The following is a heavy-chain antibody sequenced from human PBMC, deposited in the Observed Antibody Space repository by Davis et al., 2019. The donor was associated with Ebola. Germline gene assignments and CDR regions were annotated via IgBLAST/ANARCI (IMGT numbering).Heavy chain of an antibody. CDR1: GYHFTSLW. J-gene: IGHJ3*02. D-gene: IGHD3-22*01. CDR3: ARQGYYDSSGYLDAFDI. Sequence: ESPKTPRKGFGYHFTSLWIGRVPHIPGQGLEWMGIIPPGDSETRYSTSFQGQVPLSADKSISTAYLQWSSLKVSETAMYYCARQGYYDSSGYLDAFDIWGKGTMGTVSS. CDR2: IPPGDSET. V-gene: IGHV5-51*01.